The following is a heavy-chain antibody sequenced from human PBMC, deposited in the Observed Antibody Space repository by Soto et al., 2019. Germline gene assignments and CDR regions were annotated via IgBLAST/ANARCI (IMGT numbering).Heavy chain of an antibody. CDR3: ARPYYDFWSGCPEYFQH. V-gene: IGHV5-51*01. J-gene: IGHJ1*01. D-gene: IGHD3-3*01. Sequence: PGESLKISCKGSGYSFTSYWIGWVRQMPGKGLEWMGIIYPGDSDTRYSPSFQGQVTISADKSISTAYLQWSSLKASDTAMYYCARPYYDFWSGCPEYFQHWGQGTLVTVSS. CDR1: GYSFTSYW. CDR2: IYPGDSDT.